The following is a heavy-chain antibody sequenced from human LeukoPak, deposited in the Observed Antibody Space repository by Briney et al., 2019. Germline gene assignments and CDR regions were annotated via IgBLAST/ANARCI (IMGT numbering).Heavy chain of an antibody. V-gene: IGHV1-69*02. D-gene: IGHD2-2*01. CDR3: ARNSNLGYCSGTSCYRDWFDP. CDR2: IIPIFGLA. Sequence: SVKVSCKASGGTFSSYTISWVRQAPGQGLEWMGRIIPIFGLATYAQKFQGRVTIIADKSTSTAYMELSSLRSEDTAVYYCARNSNLGYCSGTSCYRDWFDPWGQGTLVTVSS. J-gene: IGHJ5*02. CDR1: GGTFSSYT.